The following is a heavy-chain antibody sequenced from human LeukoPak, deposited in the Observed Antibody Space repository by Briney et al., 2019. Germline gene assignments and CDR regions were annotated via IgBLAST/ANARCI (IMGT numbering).Heavy chain of an antibody. D-gene: IGHD3-3*01. J-gene: IGHJ3*02. CDR2: ISHSGST. V-gene: IGHV4-38-2*02. CDR1: GYSISSGYY. Sequence: PSETLYLTCAVSGYSISSGYYWGWIRQPPGKGLEWIGSISHSGSTNYTPSLKSRVTMSVDTSKNQFSLKLSSVTAADTAVYYCAREHADFWSGYPDAFDIWGQGTMVTVSS. CDR3: AREHADFWSGYPDAFDI.